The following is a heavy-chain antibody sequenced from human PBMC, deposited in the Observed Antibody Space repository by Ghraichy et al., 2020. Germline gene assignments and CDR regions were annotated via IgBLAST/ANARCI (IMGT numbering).Heavy chain of an antibody. CDR1: GGTFSSYA. V-gene: IGHV1-69*13. CDR3: ARSGDGGNSDYYYYYGMDV. J-gene: IGHJ6*02. CDR2: IIPIFGTA. Sequence: SVKVSCKASGGTFSSYAISWVRQAPGQGLEWMGGIIPIFGTANYAQKFQGRVTITADESTSTAYMELSSLRSEDTAVYYCARSGDGGNSDYYYYYGMDVWGQGTTVTVSS. D-gene: IGHD4-23*01.